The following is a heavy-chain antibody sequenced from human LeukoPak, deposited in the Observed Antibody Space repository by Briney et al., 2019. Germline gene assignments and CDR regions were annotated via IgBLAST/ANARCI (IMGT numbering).Heavy chain of an antibody. CDR3: ARVLGYCSGGSCYTSLEYYYYGMDV. D-gene: IGHD2-15*01. V-gene: IGHV3-11*01. CDR1: GFTFSDYY. J-gene: IGHJ6*02. Sequence: GGSLRLSCAASGFTFSDYYMSWIRQAPGKGLEWVSYISSSGSTIYYADSVKGRFTISRDNAKNSLYLQMNSPRAEDTAVYYCARVLGYCSGGSCYTSLEYYYYGMDVWGQGTTVTVSS. CDR2: ISSSGSTI.